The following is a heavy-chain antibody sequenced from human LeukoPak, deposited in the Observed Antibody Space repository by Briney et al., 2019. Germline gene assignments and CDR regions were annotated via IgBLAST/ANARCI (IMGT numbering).Heavy chain of an antibody. CDR3: ARVAGSYTTFYFDY. Sequence: SETLSLTCTVSDYSISSGYYWGWIRPPPRKGLEWIGSISHSGSTYYNPSLKSRVTISVDTSKNQFSLKLSSVTAADTAVYYCARVAGSYTTFYFDYWGQGTLVTVSS. V-gene: IGHV4-38-2*02. CDR2: ISHSGST. CDR1: DYSISSGYY. D-gene: IGHD1-26*01. J-gene: IGHJ4*02.